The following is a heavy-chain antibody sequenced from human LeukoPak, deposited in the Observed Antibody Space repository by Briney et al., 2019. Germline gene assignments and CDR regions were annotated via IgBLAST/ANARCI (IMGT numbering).Heavy chain of an antibody. V-gene: IGHV3-53*01. D-gene: IGHD5-18*01. J-gene: IGHJ4*02. CDR3: TRGGYSFGFDN. Sequence: GGSLRLSCAASGFTVSSTYMNWVRQAPGKGLEWVSVIYSGGNTNYADSVKGRFTISRDNSKNTLYLQMNSLRAEYTAVYYCTRGGYSFGFDNWGQGTLVTVSS. CDR1: GFTVSSTY. CDR2: IYSGGNT.